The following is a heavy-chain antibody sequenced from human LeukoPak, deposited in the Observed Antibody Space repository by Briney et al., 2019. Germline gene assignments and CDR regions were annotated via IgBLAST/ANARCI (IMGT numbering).Heavy chain of an antibody. J-gene: IGHJ6*03. V-gene: IGHV1-69*13. Sequence: ASVKVSCKASGGTFSSYAISWVRQAPGQGLEWMGGIIPIFVTANYAQKFQGRVTITADESTSTAYMELSSLRSEDTAVYYCASVPILGATYYYYYYMDVWGKGTTVTVSS. CDR2: IIPIFVTA. CDR1: GGTFSSYA. CDR3: ASVPILGATYYYYYYMDV. D-gene: IGHD1-26*01.